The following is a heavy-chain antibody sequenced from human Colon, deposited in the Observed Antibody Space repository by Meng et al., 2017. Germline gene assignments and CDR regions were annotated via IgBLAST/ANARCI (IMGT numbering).Heavy chain of an antibody. D-gene: IGHD3-10*01. Sequence: QVQLVQSGAEVKKPGASVKVSCKASGYTFTTYALHWVRQAPGQTLEWMGWINAGNGDTEYSQNFQGRVTLTRDTSASTAYMELTSLRSEDTAVYYCAREFGGLRSFEYWGRGTPVTVSS. V-gene: IGHV1-3*01. CDR1: GYTFTTYA. CDR3: AREFGGLRSFEY. J-gene: IGHJ4*02. CDR2: INAGNGDT.